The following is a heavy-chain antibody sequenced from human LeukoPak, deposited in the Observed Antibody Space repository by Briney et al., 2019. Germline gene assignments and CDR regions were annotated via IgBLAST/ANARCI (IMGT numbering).Heavy chain of an antibody. CDR3: ARLVVTAPQNHYYMDV. CDR1: GGSFNGYY. D-gene: IGHD2-21*02. J-gene: IGHJ6*03. Sequence: PSGTLSLTCNVSGGSFNGYYWTWIRQPPGKGLEWIAEINHIGTTNHNPSLKSRVSVSTDTSKNQFFLKLTSVTAADTALYYCARLVVTAPQNHYYMDVWGEGTTVTVSS. V-gene: IGHV4-34*01. CDR2: INHIGTT.